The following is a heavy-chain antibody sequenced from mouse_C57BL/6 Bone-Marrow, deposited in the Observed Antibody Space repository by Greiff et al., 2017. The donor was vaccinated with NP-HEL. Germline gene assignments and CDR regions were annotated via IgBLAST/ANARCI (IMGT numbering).Heavy chain of an antibody. CDR1: GYTFTNYW. CDR3: ARYYGSSYDY. J-gene: IGHJ2*01. D-gene: IGHD1-1*01. CDR2: IYPGGGYT. V-gene: IGHV1-63*01. Sequence: QVQLKQSGAELVRPGTSVKMSCKASGYTFTNYWIGWAKQRPGHGLEWIGDIYPGGGYTNYNEKFKGKATLTADKSSSTAYMQFSSLTSEDSAIYYCARYYGSSYDYWGQGTTLTVSS.